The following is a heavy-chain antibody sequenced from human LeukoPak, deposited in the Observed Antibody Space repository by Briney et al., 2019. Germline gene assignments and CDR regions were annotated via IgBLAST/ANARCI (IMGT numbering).Heavy chain of an antibody. V-gene: IGHV4-39*01. CDR1: SGSISSSSYY. Sequence: SETLPLTCTVSSGSISSSSYYWGWIRQPPGKGLEWIGSIYNGGSTYYNPSLKSRVTISVDTSKNQCSLGLTSVTAADTAVYYCASLVGYNWNYWVYWGQGTLVTVSS. CDR2: IYNGGST. J-gene: IGHJ4*02. D-gene: IGHD1-7*01. CDR3: ASLVGYNWNYWVY.